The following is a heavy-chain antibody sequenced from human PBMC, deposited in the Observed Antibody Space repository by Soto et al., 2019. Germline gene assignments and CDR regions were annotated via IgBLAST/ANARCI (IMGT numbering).Heavy chain of an antibody. CDR2: INAGNGNT. D-gene: IGHD1-7*01. Sequence: GASVKVSCKASGYTFTSYAMHWVRQAPGQRLEWMGWINAGNGNTKYSQKFQGRVTITRDTSASTAYMELSSLRSEDTAVYYCAREEELELTGPTGWFDPWGQGTLVTVSS. V-gene: IGHV1-3*01. CDR1: GYTFTSYA. CDR3: AREEELELTGPTGWFDP. J-gene: IGHJ5*02.